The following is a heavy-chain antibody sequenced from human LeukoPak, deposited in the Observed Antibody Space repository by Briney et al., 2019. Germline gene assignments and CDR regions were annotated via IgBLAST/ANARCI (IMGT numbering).Heavy chain of an antibody. Sequence: SETLSLTCTVSGGSISSGSYYWSWIRQPAGKGLEWIGRIYTRGSTNYNPSLKSRVTISVDTSKNQFSLKLSSVTAADTAVYYCARDRSGDVGWYFDLWGRGTLVTVSS. CDR3: ARDRSGDVGWYFDL. D-gene: IGHD3-10*01. J-gene: IGHJ2*01. CDR2: IYTRGST. V-gene: IGHV4-61*02. CDR1: GGSISSGSYY.